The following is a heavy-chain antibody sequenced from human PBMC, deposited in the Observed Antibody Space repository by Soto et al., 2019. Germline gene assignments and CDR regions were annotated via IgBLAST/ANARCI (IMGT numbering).Heavy chain of an antibody. CDR2: IIPIFGTA. D-gene: IGHD1-7*01. CDR1: GGTFSSYA. V-gene: IGHV1-69*13. J-gene: IGHJ6*02. Sequence: ASVKVSCKASGGTFSSYAISWVRQAPGQGLEWMGGIIPIFGTANYAQKFQGRVTITADESTSTAYMELSSLRSEDTAVYYCAKGHSHPVTGTTPTGNGMDVWGQGTTVTVSS. CDR3: AKGHSHPVTGTTPTGNGMDV.